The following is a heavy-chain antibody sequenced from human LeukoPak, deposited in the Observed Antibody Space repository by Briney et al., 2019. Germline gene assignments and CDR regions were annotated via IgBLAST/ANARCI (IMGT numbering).Heavy chain of an antibody. Sequence: ASVKVSCKASGYTFTSYYMHWVRQAPGQGLEWMGIINPSGGSTSYAQKFQGRVTITADKSTSTAYMELSSLRSEDTAVYYCARDGSSVLGYWGQGTLVTVSS. CDR3: ARDGSSVLGY. CDR1: GYTFTSYY. J-gene: IGHJ4*02. CDR2: INPSGGST. V-gene: IGHV1-46*01. D-gene: IGHD6-6*01.